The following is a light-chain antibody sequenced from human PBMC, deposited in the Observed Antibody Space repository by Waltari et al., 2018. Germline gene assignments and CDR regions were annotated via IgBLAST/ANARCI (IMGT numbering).Light chain of an antibody. CDR2: GAS. CDR3: QQDDNWLGT. J-gene: IGKJ1*01. CDR1: QSIRST. V-gene: IGKV3-15*01. Sequence: EIVMTQSPATLSVFPGERATLSCRASQSIRSTLACYQHKPGQAPRPLLYGASTSATGIPARFRGSGSRTEFTLTISSLQSEEFAVYFCQQDDNWLGTFGQGTKVEIK.